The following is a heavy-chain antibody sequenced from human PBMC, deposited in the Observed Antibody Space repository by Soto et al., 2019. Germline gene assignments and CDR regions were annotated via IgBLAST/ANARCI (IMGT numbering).Heavy chain of an antibody. CDR3: ARPPALTFSGVGGMDV. CDR2: INPNSGGA. J-gene: IGHJ6*04. Sequence: GASVKVSCKASGYSFTGYYIHWVRQAPGQGLEWMGWINPNSGGANYAQKFQGRVTMTRDTSTTTAYMELSRLRSNDTAVFYCARPPALTFSGVGGMDVGGKGATVTSPQ. CDR1: GYSFTGYY. V-gene: IGHV1-2*02. D-gene: IGHD3-3*01.